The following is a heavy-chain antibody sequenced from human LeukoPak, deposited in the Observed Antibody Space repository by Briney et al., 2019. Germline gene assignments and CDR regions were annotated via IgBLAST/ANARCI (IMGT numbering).Heavy chain of an antibody. V-gene: IGHV4-39*01. CDR1: GGSISSGDYY. Sequence: PSETLSLTCTVSGGSISSGDYYWSWIRQPPGKGLEWIGSIYYSGSTYYNPSLKSRVTISVDTSKNQFSLKLSSVTAADTAVYYCARLGFDEMATIPGFDYWGQGTLVTVSS. J-gene: IGHJ4*02. CDR3: ARLGFDEMATIPGFDY. CDR2: IYYSGST. D-gene: IGHD5-24*01.